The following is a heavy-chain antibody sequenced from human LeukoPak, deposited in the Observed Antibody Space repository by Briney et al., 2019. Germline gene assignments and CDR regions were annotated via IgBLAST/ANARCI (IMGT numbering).Heavy chain of an antibody. CDR2: INPNSGGT. CDR1: GYTFTDYY. Sequence: ASVKVSCKASGYTFTDYYMHWVRQAPGQGLEWMGWINPNSGGTNYAQKFQGRVTMTRDTSISTAYMELSRLRSDDTAVYYRARDGGDSSGYYWVSHYYYMDVWGKGTTVTVSS. D-gene: IGHD3-22*01. CDR3: ARDGGDSSGYYWVSHYYYMDV. V-gene: IGHV1-2*02. J-gene: IGHJ6*03.